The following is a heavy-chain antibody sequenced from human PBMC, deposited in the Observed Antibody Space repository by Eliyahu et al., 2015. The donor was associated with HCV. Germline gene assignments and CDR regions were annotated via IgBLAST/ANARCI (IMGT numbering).Heavy chain of an antibody. D-gene: IGHD3-16*02. V-gene: IGHV2-70*01. CDR1: GFXXSTXGMC. Sequence: QVTLRESGPALVKPTQTLTLTCTXSGFXXSTXGMCVSWXRQAPGKALEWLALIDWDDDKYYSTSLKTRLTISKDTSKNRVVLTMTNMDPVDTATYYCARIDDYVWGSYRHYGMDVWGQGTTVTVSS. J-gene: IGHJ6*02. CDR3: ARIDDYVWGSYRHYGMDV. CDR2: IDWDDDK.